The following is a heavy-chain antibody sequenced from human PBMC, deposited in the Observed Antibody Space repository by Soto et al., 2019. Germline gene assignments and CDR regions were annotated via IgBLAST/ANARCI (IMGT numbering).Heavy chain of an antibody. Sequence: ASVKVSCKASGYTFTSYGISWVRQAPGQGLEWMGWISAYNGNTNYAQKLQGRVTMTTDTSTSTAYMELRSLRSDDTAVYYCARDIAAAGTGWFDPWGQGPLVTVSS. CDR2: ISAYNGNT. J-gene: IGHJ5*02. D-gene: IGHD6-13*01. CDR1: GYTFTSYG. CDR3: ARDIAAAGTGWFDP. V-gene: IGHV1-18*01.